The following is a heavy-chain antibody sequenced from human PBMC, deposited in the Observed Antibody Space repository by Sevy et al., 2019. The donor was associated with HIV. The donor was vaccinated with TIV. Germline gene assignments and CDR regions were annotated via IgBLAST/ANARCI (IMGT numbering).Heavy chain of an antibody. J-gene: IGHJ3*02. CDR2: ISSSSSYI. CDR1: GFTFSSYS. V-gene: IGHV3-21*01. Sequence: GGSLRLSCAASGFTFSSYSMNWVRQAPGKGLEWVSSISSSSSYIYYADSVKGRFTISRDNAKNSLYLQMNSLRAEDTAVYYCARDANTHYYDSSGYYYSDGKDGAFDIWGQGTMVTVSS. D-gene: IGHD3-22*01. CDR3: ARDANTHYYDSSGYYYSDGKDGAFDI.